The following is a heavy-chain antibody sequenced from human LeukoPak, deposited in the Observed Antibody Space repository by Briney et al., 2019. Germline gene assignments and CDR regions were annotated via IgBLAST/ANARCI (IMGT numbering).Heavy chain of an antibody. V-gene: IGHV4-31*03. CDR2: IYYSGST. CDR1: GGSISSGGYY. J-gene: IGHJ3*02. CDR3: CSYGLDAFDI. Sequence: SETLSLTCTVSGGSISSGGYYWSWIRQHPGKGLEWIGYIYYSGSTYYNPSLKSRVTISVDTSKNQFSLKLSSVTAADTAVYYCCSYGLDAFDIWGQGTMVTVSS. D-gene: IGHD3-10*01.